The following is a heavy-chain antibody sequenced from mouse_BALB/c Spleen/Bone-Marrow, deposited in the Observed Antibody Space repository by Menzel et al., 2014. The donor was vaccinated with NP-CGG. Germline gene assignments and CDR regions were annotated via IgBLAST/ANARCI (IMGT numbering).Heavy chain of an antibody. CDR3: TTLARNNFDY. D-gene: IGHD3-1*01. CDR2: IHPGNSDT. Sequence: VQLQQSGTVLARPGAAVKMSCKASGYTFSNYWMHWIKQRPGQGLEWIGTIHPGNSDTTYNQKFKGKAKLTAVTSTSTAYMELSSPTNEDSAVYYCTTLARNNFDYWGQGTTLTVSS. CDR1: GYTFSNYW. V-gene: IGHV1-5*01. J-gene: IGHJ2*01.